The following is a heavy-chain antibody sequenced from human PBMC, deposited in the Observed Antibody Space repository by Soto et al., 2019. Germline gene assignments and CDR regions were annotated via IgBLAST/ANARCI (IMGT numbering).Heavy chain of an antibody. V-gene: IGHV3-23*01. D-gene: IGHD2-15*01. CDR3: AKWEVVVVAATSAFDI. CDR2: ISGRGGST. J-gene: IGHJ3*02. Sequence: EVQLLESGGGLVQPGGSLRLSCAGSGFTFISYAMDWVRQAPGKGLEWVSAISGRGGSTYYADSLKGRFTISSDNSKHTLYLQMNSLRAEDTAVYYCAKWEVVVVAATSAFDIWGQGTMVTVSS. CDR1: GFTFISYA.